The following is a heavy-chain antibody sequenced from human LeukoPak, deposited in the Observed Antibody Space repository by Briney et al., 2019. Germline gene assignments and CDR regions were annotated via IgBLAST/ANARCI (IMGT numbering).Heavy chain of an antibody. CDR1: GLTFSNAW. Sequence: SGGSLRLSCAASGLTFSNAWMSWVRQAPGQGLEWVARIKSKTDGETTDYAAPVKGRFTISRDDSKNTLYLQMNSLKTEDTAVYHCTVVNYGSGSYPLGSWGQGTLVTVSS. CDR3: TVVNYGSGSYPLGS. CDR2: IKSKTDGETT. J-gene: IGHJ5*02. V-gene: IGHV3-15*01. D-gene: IGHD3-10*01.